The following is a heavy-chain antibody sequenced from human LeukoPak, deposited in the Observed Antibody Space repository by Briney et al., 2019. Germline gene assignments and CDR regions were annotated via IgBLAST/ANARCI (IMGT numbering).Heavy chain of an antibody. J-gene: IGHJ3*02. V-gene: IGHV4-30-4*01. CDR3: ARVRITMIVVVTESAFDI. CDR2: IYCSGST. Sequence: SQTLSLTCTVSGGSISSGDYYWSWIRQPPGKGLEWIGYIYCSGSTYYNPSLKSRVTISVDTSKNQFSLKLSSVTAADTAVYYCARVRITMIVVVTESAFDIWGQGTMVTVSS. D-gene: IGHD3-22*01. CDR1: GGSISSGDYY.